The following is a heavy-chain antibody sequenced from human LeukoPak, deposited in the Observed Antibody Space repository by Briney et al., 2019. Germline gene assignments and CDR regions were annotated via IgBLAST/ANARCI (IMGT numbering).Heavy chain of an antibody. Sequence: PGGSLRLSCAASGFTFNRNAMSWVRQAAGKGLEWVSGISGSGGSTYYADSVRGRFTISRDNFKNTVYLHMNSLRVDDTAVYYCARRAGAYSHPYDYWGQGTLVTVSS. V-gene: IGHV3-23*01. CDR2: ISGSGGST. CDR3: ARRAGAYSHPYDY. CDR1: GFTFNRNA. J-gene: IGHJ4*02. D-gene: IGHD4/OR15-4a*01.